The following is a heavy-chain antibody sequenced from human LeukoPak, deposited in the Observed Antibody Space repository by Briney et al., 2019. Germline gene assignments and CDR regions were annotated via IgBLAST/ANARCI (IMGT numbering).Heavy chain of an antibody. D-gene: IGHD3-9*01. CDR1: GFTVSSNY. V-gene: IGHV3-66*01. Sequence: PGGSLRLSCAASGFTVSSNYMSWVRQAPGKGLEWVSVIYSGGSTYYADSVKGRFTISRDNSKNTLYLQMNSLRAEDTAVYYCAVGVLEGRYFDWLLIFYWGQGTLVTVSS. CDR3: AVGVLEGRYFDWLLIFY. CDR2: IYSGGST. J-gene: IGHJ4*02.